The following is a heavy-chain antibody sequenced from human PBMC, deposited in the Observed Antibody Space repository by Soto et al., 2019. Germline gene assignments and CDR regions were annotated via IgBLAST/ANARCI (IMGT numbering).Heavy chain of an antibody. V-gene: IGHV1-18*01. CDR3: ARGLIPDY. J-gene: IGHJ4*02. D-gene: IGHD3-16*01. Sequence: AAMKVSCNASGYTFTSYSISWVRQAPGQGLEWMGWISAYNGNTNYAQKLQGRVTMTTDTSTNTAYMELRSLRSDDTAIYYCARGLIPDYWGQGALVTVSS. CDR1: GYTFTSYS. CDR2: ISAYNGNT.